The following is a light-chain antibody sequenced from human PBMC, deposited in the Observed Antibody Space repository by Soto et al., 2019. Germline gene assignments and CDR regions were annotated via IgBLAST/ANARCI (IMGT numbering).Light chain of an antibody. CDR2: GAS. J-gene: IGKJ1*01. CDR1: ESVSSN. CDR3: LQYKNWPRT. V-gene: IGKV3-15*01. Sequence: ETVMTQSPATLSESPGERATLSCRASESVSSNLVWYQQRPGQAPRLLISGASTRVTGTPARFSGSGSGTEFTLTISSLQSEDFAVYYCLQYKNWPRTFGQGTKVEIK.